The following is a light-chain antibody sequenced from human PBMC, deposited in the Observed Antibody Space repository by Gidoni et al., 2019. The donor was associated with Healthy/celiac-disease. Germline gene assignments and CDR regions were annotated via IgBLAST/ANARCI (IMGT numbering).Light chain of an antibody. CDR2: LGS. CDR3: MQALQTPRGS. CDR1: QSLLHSHGYNY. V-gene: IGKV2-28*01. Sequence: DIVMTQSPLSLPVTPGEPASISCRSSQSLLHSHGYNYLEWYLQKPGQSPQLLIYLGSNRASGVPDRFSGSGSGTDFTLKISRVEAEDVGVYYCMQALQTPRGSFXXXTKLEIK. J-gene: IGKJ2*04.